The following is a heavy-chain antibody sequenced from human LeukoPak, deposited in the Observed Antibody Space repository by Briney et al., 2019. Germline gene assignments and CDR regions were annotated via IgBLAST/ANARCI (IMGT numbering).Heavy chain of an antibody. D-gene: IGHD3-16*01. J-gene: IGHJ4*02. CDR1: GFSLSTSEEA. V-gene: IGHV2-5*01. Sequence: SGPTLVNPTQTLTLTCTFSGFSLSTSEEAVGWIRQPPGKALEWLPLTYWNTEKHCSPSLKSRLTITKDTSKNQVVLTMTNMDPVDTATYYCAHRYGGYFDYWGQGTLVTVSS. CDR3: AHRYGGYFDY. CDR2: TYWNTEK.